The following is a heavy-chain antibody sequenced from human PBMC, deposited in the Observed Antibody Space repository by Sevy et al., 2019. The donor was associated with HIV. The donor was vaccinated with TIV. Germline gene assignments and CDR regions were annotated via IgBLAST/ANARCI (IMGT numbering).Heavy chain of an antibody. J-gene: IGHJ4*02. CDR2: FDPEDGET. CDR3: ATTKDYYDSSGYPFDD. V-gene: IGHV1-24*01. D-gene: IGHD3-22*01. CDR1: GSTLTKLS. Sequence: ASVKVSCKVSGSTLTKLSRHWVRQAPGKGLEWMATFDPEDGETIYAQKFQGRVTMTEDTSTDTAYMLLSSLRSEDTAVYYCATTKDYYDSSGYPFDDWSQGTLVTVSS.